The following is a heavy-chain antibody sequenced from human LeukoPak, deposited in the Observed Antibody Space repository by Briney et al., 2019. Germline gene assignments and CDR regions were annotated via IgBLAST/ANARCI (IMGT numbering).Heavy chain of an antibody. V-gene: IGHV4-59*01. D-gene: IGHD3-3*01. CDR1: GGSISNYY. J-gene: IGHJ4*02. CDR3: ARNYDFWSGYLDY. CDR2: IHYSGST. Sequence: PSETLSLTCTVSGGSISNYYWSWIRQPPGKGLEWIGYIHYSGSTNNNPSLKSRVTILVDTSKNQFSLKLTSVTAADTAVYYCARNYDFWSGYLDYWGQGTLVTVSS.